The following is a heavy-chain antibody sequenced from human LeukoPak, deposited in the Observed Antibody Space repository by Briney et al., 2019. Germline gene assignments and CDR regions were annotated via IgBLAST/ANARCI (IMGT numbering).Heavy chain of an antibody. Sequence: GRSLRLSCAASGFTLDDYAMHWVRQAPGKGLEWVSGINWNSGSIGYADSVKGRFTISRDNSKNTLYLQMNSLRAEDTAVYYCARVLHLGWFDPWGQGTLVTVSS. J-gene: IGHJ5*02. V-gene: IGHV3-9*01. CDR3: ARVLHLGWFDP. CDR2: INWNSGSI. CDR1: GFTLDDYA.